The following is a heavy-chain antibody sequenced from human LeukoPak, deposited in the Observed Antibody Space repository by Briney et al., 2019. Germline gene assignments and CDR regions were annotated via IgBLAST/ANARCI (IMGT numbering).Heavy chain of an antibody. Sequence: GRSLRLSCTASGFTFGDYDMSWFRQAPGKGLEWVGFIRSKAYGGTTEYAASVKGRFTISRDDSKSIAYLQMNSLKTEDTAVYYCTREIYDSSGYGDYWGQGTLVTVSS. CDR3: TREIYDSSGYGDY. V-gene: IGHV3-49*03. D-gene: IGHD3-22*01. J-gene: IGHJ4*02. CDR1: GFTFGDYD. CDR2: IRSKAYGGTT.